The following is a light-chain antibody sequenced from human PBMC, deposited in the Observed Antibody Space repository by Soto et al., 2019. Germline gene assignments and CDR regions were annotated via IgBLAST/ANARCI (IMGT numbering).Light chain of an antibody. V-gene: IGLV4-69*01. CDR3: QTWGTGIAV. CDR2: LNSDGSH. Sequence: QAVVTQSPSASASLGASVKLTCTLSSGHSSYAIAWHQQQPEKGPRYLMKLNSDGSHSKGDWIPDRFSGSSSGAERYLTISSLQSEDEADYYCQTWGTGIAVFGGGTQLTVL. J-gene: IGLJ7*01. CDR1: SGHSSYA.